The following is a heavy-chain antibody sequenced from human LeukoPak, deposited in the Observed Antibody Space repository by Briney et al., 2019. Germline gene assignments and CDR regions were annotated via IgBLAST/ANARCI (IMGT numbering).Heavy chain of an antibody. CDR3: ARGNIATRRGENWFDP. Sequence: GASVKVSCKASGYTFTGDFIHRVRQAPGQGLEWMGWINSDSGGTNYARKFQGRVTMTRDTSISTAYMELSSLRSDDTAVFYCARGNIATRRGENWFDPWGQGTLVTVSS. CDR1: GYTFTGDF. D-gene: IGHD6-6*01. V-gene: IGHV1-2*02. CDR2: INSDSGGT. J-gene: IGHJ5*02.